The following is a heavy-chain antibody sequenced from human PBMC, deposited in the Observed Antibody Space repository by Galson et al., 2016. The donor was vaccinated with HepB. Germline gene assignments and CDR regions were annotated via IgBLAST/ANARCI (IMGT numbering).Heavy chain of an antibody. CDR1: GGSFSSYT. V-gene: IGHV1-69*13. J-gene: IGHJ6*02. D-gene: IGHD2-8*01. CDR2: IIPILGTA. Sequence: SVKISCKASGGSFSSYTITWVRQAPGQGLEWMGGIIPILGTANYAQKFQGRVTITADESASSAYMELSSLRSEDTAVYYCARTKLSQCINGECPDYYYYYYGVDVWGQGTTVTVSS. CDR3: ARTKLSQCINGECPDYYYYYYGVDV.